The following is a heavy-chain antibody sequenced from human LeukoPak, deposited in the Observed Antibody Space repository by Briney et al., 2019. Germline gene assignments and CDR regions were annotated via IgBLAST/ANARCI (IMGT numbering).Heavy chain of an antibody. CDR2: INHNGNVN. Sequence: GGSLRLSCAASGFTFSSSAMNWARQAPGKGLEWVASINHNGNVNYYVDSVKGRFTISRDNAKNSLYLQMRNLRAEDTAVYFCARGGGLDVWGQGATVTVSS. D-gene: IGHD3-16*01. V-gene: IGHV3-7*03. J-gene: IGHJ6*02. CDR1: GFTFSSSA. CDR3: ARGGGLDV.